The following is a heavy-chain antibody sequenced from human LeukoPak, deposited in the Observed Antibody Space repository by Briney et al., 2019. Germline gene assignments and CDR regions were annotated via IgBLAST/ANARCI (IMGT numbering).Heavy chain of an antibody. Sequence: ASVKVPRKPSGGTFRGKAISWVRQAPGKGLEWMGRIIPIFGMTNYAQKFQGRVTVTADKSTNTAYMELSSLRSDDTAVYYCARTPQYPNTYYFDYWGQGTLVTVSS. D-gene: IGHD4-11*01. CDR1: GGTFRGKA. CDR2: IIPIFGMT. CDR3: ARTPQYPNTYYFDY. J-gene: IGHJ4*02. V-gene: IGHV1-69*04.